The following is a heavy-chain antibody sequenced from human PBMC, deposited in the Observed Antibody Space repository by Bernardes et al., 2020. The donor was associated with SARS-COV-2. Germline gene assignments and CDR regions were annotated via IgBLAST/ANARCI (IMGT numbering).Heavy chain of an antibody. CDR2: IRYDGNQE. V-gene: IGHV3-33*01. CDR1: GFTFSDYG. CDR3: ASCRDPFVGGSVATLDF. D-gene: IGHD5-12*01. Sequence: GGSLRLSCAASGFTFSDYGMHWVRQAPGKGLEWVAIIRYDGNQEYYADSVKGRFTISRDNSKSTLFLQMSSLRDDDTALYYCASCRDPFVGGSVATLDFWGQGALVTVSS. J-gene: IGHJ4*02.